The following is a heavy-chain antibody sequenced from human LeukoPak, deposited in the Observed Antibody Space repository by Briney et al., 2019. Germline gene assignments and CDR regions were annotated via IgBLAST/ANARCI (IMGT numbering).Heavy chain of an antibody. CDR1: GFTFSSYW. CDR2: INTDGSST. D-gene: IGHD4-17*01. J-gene: IGHJ4*02. Sequence: GGSLRLSCAASGFTFSSYWMHWVRQAPGKGLVWVSRINTDGSSTSYADSVKGRFTISRDNAKNTLYLQMNSLRAEDTAVYYCARPKYGDYPYFDYWGQGTLVTVSS. V-gene: IGHV3-74*01. CDR3: ARPKYGDYPYFDY.